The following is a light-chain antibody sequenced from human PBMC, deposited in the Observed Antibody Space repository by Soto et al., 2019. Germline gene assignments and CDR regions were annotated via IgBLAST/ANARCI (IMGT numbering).Light chain of an antibody. CDR2: GNN. J-gene: IGLJ1*01. CDR1: SSNIGAGHD. CDR3: QSYDSSLSGYV. V-gene: IGLV1-40*01. Sequence: SVLPKPASVYRAPGQRVTITRTRSSSNIGAGHDVHWYRQLPGTAPKLLIYGNNNRPSGVPDRFSGSKSGTSASLAITGLQAEDEADYYCQSYDSSLSGYVFATGTKVTVL.